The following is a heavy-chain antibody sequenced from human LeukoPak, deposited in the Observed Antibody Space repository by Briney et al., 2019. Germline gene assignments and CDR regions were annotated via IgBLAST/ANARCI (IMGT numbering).Heavy chain of an antibody. CDR3: ARYAGRDGYNPRAFDI. J-gene: IGHJ3*02. CDR1: GFTVSSNY. V-gene: IGHV3-66*01. Sequence: GGSLRLSCAASGFTVSSNYMSWVRQAPGKGLEWVSVIYSGGSTYYADSVKGRFTISRDNSKNTLYLQMNSLRAEDTAVYYCARYAGRDGYNPRAFDIWGQGTMVTASS. CDR2: IYSGGST. D-gene: IGHD5-12*01.